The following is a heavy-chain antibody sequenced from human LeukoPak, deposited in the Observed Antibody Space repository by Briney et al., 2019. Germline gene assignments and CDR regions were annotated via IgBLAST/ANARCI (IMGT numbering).Heavy chain of an antibody. V-gene: IGHV1-2*06. CDR3: ASDILTGYYAMDV. J-gene: IGHJ6*02. CDR1: GYTFTGYY. CDR2: TNPNSGGP. D-gene: IGHD3-9*01. Sequence: GASVKVSFKASGYTFTGYYMHWVRQAPGQGLEWMGRTNPNSGGPNYAQKFQGRVTMTRDTSISTAYMELSRLRSDDTAVYYCASDILTGYYAMDVWGQGTTVTVSS.